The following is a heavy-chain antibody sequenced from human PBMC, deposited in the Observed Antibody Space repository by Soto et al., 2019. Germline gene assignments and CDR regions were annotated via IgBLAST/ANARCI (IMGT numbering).Heavy chain of an antibody. D-gene: IGHD6-19*01. V-gene: IGHV1-69*06. Sequence: QVQLVQSGAEVKKPGSSVTVSCKASGATFSSNAISWVRQAPGQGLEWMGGILPILGTADYAQKFQGRVTITADKSTSTAYMEMTSLRAEDTAVYYCARDLVTVAGIPRHYHYGMDVWGYGTTVTVSS. CDR3: ARDLVTVAGIPRHYHYGMDV. J-gene: IGHJ6*04. CDR2: ILPILGTA. CDR1: GATFSSNA.